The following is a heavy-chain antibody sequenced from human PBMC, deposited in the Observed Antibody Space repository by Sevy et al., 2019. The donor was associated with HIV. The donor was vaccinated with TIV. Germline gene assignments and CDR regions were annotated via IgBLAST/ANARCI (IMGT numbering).Heavy chain of an antibody. D-gene: IGHD3-10*01. J-gene: IGHJ5*02. CDR1: GGSFSGYY. CDR3: ARARSTMAMVRGVISNWFDP. CDR2: INHSGST. Sequence: SETLSLTCAVYGGSFSGYYWSWIRQPPGKGLEWIGEINHSGSTNYNPSLKSRVTISVDTSKNQFSLKLSSVTAADTAVYYCARARSTMAMVRGVISNWFDPWGQGTLVTVSS. V-gene: IGHV4-34*01.